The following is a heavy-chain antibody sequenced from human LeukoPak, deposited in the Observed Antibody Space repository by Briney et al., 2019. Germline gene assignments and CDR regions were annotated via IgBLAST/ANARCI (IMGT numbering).Heavy chain of an antibody. J-gene: IGHJ4*02. V-gene: IGHV4-59*01. CDR1: GGSISSYY. Sequence: SETLSLTCTVSGGSISSYYWSWIRQPPGKGLEWIGYIYYSGSTNYNPSLKSRVTISVDTSKNQFSLKPSSVTAADTAVYYCARDRTAMVRGYFDYWGQGTLVTVSS. D-gene: IGHD5-18*01. CDR3: ARDRTAMVRGYFDY. CDR2: IYYSGST.